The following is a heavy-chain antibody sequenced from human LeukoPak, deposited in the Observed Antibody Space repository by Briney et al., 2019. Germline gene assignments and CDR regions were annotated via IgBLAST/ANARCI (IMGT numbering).Heavy chain of an antibody. Sequence: PGGSLRLSCAASGFTFSTFSMSWVRQASGKGLEWVSTISDSGAFTNYADSVKGRFTISRDNSKNTLYLQMNGLRAEDTAVYYCAKDPGYCSSTSCPTQYFQHWGQGTLVTVSS. CDR2: ISDSGAFT. V-gene: IGHV3-23*01. CDR1: GFTFSTFS. CDR3: AKDPGYCSSTSCPTQYFQH. D-gene: IGHD2-2*01. J-gene: IGHJ1*01.